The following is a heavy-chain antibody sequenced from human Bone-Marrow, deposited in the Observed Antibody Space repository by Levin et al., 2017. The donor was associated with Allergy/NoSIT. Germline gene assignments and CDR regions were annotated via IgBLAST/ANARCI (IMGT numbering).Heavy chain of an antibody. CDR2: ISGNGGTA. J-gene: IGHJ4*02. CDR3: AKALYGGNF. V-gene: IGHV3-23*01. D-gene: IGHD4-23*01. Sequence: PGGSLRLSCAASGFTFSTYAMSWVRQAPGKGLDWVSGISGNGGTASYADSVKGRFTISRDNSKNTLYLLLNSLRADDTALYYCAKALYGGNFWGQGTLVTVSS. CDR1: GFTFSTYA.